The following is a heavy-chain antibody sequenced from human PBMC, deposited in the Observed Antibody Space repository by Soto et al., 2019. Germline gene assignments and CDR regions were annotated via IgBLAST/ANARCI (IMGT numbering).Heavy chain of an antibody. J-gene: IGHJ6*02. CDR2: INYSGGT. Sequence: QVQLQESGPRLVKPSETLSLTCTVSGGSLRSYYCRCFREPPGKGLAGVGYINYSGGTFYNPSLRSRVTMSVETSNNKYSQMVNSVTATETAVYYCARPGFAELHCLMDVWGQGTTVTVSS. CDR1: GGSLRSYY. CDR3: ARPGFAELHCLMDV. V-gene: IGHV4-59*08. D-gene: IGHD3-10*01.